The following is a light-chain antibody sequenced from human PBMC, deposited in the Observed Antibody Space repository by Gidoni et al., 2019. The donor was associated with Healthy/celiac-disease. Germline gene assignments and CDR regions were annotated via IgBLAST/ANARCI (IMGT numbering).Light chain of an antibody. CDR1: SIDVGGYNY. Sequence: QSALTQPASVSGSPGQSITISCTGTSIDVGGYNYVSWYQQHPGKAPKLMIYDVSNRPSGVSNRFSGSKSGNTASLTISGLQAEDEADYYCSSYTSSSPYYVFGTGTKVTVL. J-gene: IGLJ1*01. V-gene: IGLV2-14*03. CDR2: DVS. CDR3: SSYTSSSPYYV.